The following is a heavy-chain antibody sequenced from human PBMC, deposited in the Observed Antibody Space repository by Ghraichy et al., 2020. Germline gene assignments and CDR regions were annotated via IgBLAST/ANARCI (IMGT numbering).Heavy chain of an antibody. CDR2: IAYDGSYI. V-gene: IGHV3-30*04. J-gene: IGHJ3*01. CDR3: AREGDYCRGGTCHSALDL. D-gene: IGHD2-15*01. Sequence: SLNIPCAVCGFTFRDYAMHWVRQAPGRGLEWVAVIAYDGSYIYYADSVKGRFIISRDNPKNTLDLQMNSLRREDSAVYFCAREGDYCRGGTCHSALDLWGQGTMVTVS. CDR1: GFTFRDYA.